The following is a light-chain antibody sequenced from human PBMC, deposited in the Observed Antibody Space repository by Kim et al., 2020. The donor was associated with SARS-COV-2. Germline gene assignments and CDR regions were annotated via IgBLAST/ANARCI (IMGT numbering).Light chain of an antibody. CDR2: SND. J-gene: IGLJ3*02. CDR3: QSYDSNLRGAV. V-gene: IGLV1-40*01. CDR1: GSNIGSAYV. Sequence: QSVLTQPPSVSGAPGQRVTISCSGTGSNIGSAYVVHWYHQLPGAAPKVVIYSNDRRPSGVPDRFSGSQSGPSASLAITGLQPDDEGYYYCQSYDSNLRGAVFGGGTQLTVL.